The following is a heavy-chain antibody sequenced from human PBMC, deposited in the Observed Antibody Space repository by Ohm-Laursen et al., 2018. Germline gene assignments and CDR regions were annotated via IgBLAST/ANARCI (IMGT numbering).Heavy chain of an antibody. D-gene: IGHD3-10*01. V-gene: IGHV3-30*03. CDR3: ARGSGSVNDWYFDL. J-gene: IGHJ2*01. CDR2: ISYDGSNK. Sequence: SLRLSCSASGFTFSSYWMSWVRQAPGKGLEWVAVISYDGSNKYYADSVKGRFTISRDNSKNTLYLQMNSLTAADTAVYYCARGSGSVNDWYFDLWGRGTLVSVSS. CDR1: GFTFSSYW.